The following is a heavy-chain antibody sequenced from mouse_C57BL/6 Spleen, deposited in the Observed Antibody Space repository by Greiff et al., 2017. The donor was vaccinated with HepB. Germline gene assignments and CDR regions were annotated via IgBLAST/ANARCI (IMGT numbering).Heavy chain of an antibody. V-gene: IGHV5-4*03. Sequence: EVNVVESGGGLVKPGGSLKLSCAASGFTFSSYAMSWVRQTPEKRLEWVATISDGGSYTYYPDNVKGRFTISRDNAKNNLYLQMSHLKSEDTAMYYCARGTTVVADYAMDYWGQGTSVTVSS. CDR3: ARGTTVVADYAMDY. CDR1: GFTFSSYA. CDR2: ISDGGSYT. D-gene: IGHD1-1*01. J-gene: IGHJ4*01.